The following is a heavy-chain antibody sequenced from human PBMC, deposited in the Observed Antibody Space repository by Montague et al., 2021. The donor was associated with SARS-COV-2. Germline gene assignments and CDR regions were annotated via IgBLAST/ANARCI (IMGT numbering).Heavy chain of an antibody. J-gene: IGHJ4*02. CDR3: AREPRSSGSTPDYFDF. V-gene: IGHV4-31*03. D-gene: IGHD6-19*01. CDR2: IYYSGST. CDR1: GSSISSGGYY. Sequence: TLSLTCTVSGSSISSGGYYWGWIRQHPGKGLEWIGYIYYSGSTYYNPSLKSRVTISVDTSKNQFSLKLSSVTAADTAVYYCAREPRSSGSTPDYFDFWGQGTLVTVSS.